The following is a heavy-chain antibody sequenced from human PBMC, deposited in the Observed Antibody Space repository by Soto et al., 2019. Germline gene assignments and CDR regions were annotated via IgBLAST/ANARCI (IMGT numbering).Heavy chain of an antibody. CDR1: GFTFISYG. J-gene: IGHJ1*01. CDR2: ISYDGSNK. CDR3: AKAPSQSPTSYLQH. D-gene: IGHD1-26*01. Sequence: PGGSLRLSCAASGFTFISYGMHWVLQAPCKGLEWVAFISYDGSNKYYADSVKGRFTISRDNSNNTLYLQMNRLRAEDTAVYYCAKAPSQSPTSYLQHWGKGTLVTVPS. V-gene: IGHV3-30*18.